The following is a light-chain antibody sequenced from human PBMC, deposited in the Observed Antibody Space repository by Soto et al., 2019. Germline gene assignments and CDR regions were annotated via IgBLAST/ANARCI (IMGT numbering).Light chain of an antibody. V-gene: IGLV4-69*01. J-gene: IGLJ7*01. CDR2: LNSDGSH. CDR3: QTWGTGIAV. CDR1: SGHSSYA. Sequence: QPVLTQSPSASASLGASVKLTCTLSSGHSSYAIAWHQQQPEKGPRYLMKLNSDGSHSKGEGIPDRFSGSSSGAERYLTISSLQSEDEADYYCQTWGTGIAVFGGGTQLTVL.